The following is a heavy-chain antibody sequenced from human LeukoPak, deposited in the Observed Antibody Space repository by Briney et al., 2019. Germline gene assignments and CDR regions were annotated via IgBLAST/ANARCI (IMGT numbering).Heavy chain of an antibody. Sequence: SQTLSLTCTVSGGSISSGDYYWSWIRQPPGKGLEWIGYIYYSGSTYYNPSLKSRVTISVDTSKNQFSLKLSSVTAADTAVYYCARGEYSSSWYKAPGWFDPWGQGTLVTVSS. CDR1: GGSISSGDYY. J-gene: IGHJ5*02. CDR2: IYYSGST. CDR3: ARGEYSSSWYKAPGWFDP. D-gene: IGHD6-13*01. V-gene: IGHV4-30-4*01.